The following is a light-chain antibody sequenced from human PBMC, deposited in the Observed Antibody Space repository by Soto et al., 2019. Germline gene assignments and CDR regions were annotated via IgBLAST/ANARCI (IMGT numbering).Light chain of an antibody. CDR1: SSDVGGYNY. V-gene: IGLV2-14*01. J-gene: IGLJ2*01. Sequence: QSVLTQPASVSGSPGQSITISCAGTSSDVGGYNYVSWYQQYPGKAPKLMIYEVRNRPSGVSNRFSGSKSGNTASLTISGLQAEDEADYYGSSYTSTNTVVFGGGTKVTVL. CDR2: EVR. CDR3: SSYTSTNTVV.